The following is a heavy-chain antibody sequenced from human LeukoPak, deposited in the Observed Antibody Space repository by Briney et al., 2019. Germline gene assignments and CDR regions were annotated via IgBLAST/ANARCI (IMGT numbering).Heavy chain of an antibody. V-gene: IGHV1-69*13. CDR1: GGTFSSYA. Sequence: SVKVSCKASGGTFSSYAISWVRQAPGQGLEWMGGIIPIFGTANYAQKFQGRVTITADESTSTAYMELSSLRSEDTAVYYCASPSLLYCSSTSCYDYYYYMDVWGKGTTVTISS. CDR2: IIPIFGTA. D-gene: IGHD2-2*01. J-gene: IGHJ6*03. CDR3: ASPSLLYCSSTSCYDYYYYMDV.